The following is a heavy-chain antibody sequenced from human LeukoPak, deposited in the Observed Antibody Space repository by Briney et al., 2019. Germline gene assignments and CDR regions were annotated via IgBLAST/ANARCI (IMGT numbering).Heavy chain of an antibody. Sequence: GGSLRLSCTASGFTFGDYAMSWVRQAPGKGLEWVGFIRSKAYGGTTEYAASVKGRFTISRDDSKSIAYLQMNSLKTEDTAVYYCTRRDDCSSTSCYKPESYWGQGTLVTVSS. V-gene: IGHV3-49*04. J-gene: IGHJ4*02. CDR2: IRSKAYGGTT. CDR1: GFTFGDYA. CDR3: TRRDDCSSTSCYKPESY. D-gene: IGHD2-2*02.